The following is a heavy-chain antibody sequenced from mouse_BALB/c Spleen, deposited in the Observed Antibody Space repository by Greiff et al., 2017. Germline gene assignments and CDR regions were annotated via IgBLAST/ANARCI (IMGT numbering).Heavy chain of an antibody. D-gene: IGHD1-1*01. CDR1: GFTFSSYA. Sequence: EVMLVESGGGLVKPGGSLKLSCAASGFTFSSYAMSWVRQSPEKRLEWVAEISSGGSYTYYPDTVTGRFTISGDNAKNTLYLEMSSLRSEDTAMYYCARGATVVATDFDYWGQGTTLTVSS. J-gene: IGHJ2*01. V-gene: IGHV5-9-4*01. CDR2: ISSGGSYT. CDR3: ARGATVVATDFDY.